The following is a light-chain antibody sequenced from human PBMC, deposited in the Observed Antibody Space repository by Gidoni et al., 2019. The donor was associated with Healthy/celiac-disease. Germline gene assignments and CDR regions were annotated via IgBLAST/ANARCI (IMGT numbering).Light chain of an antibody. J-gene: IGKJ4*01. V-gene: IGKV1-39*01. CDR1: QSISSY. CDR3: QQSYSTPRLT. CDR2: AAS. Sequence: DIQMTQSPSSLSASVGDRVTIPCRASQSISSYLNWYQQKPGKAPKLLIYAASSLQSGVPSRVSGSGSGTDLTLTISSLQPEDFATYYCQQSYSTPRLTFGGGTKVEIK.